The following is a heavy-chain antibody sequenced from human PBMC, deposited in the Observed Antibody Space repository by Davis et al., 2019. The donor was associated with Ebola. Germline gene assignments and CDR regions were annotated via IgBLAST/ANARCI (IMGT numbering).Heavy chain of an antibody. Sequence: GESLKISCAASGFTFSNYWMHWVRQSPGKGLVWVSRINTDGSSTSYADSVKGRFTISRDNAKNTLYLQMNSLRAEDTAVYYCARGGQSGLYSGSYYWYSYWGQGTLVTVSS. CDR1: GFTFSNYW. J-gene: IGHJ4*02. V-gene: IGHV3-74*01. D-gene: IGHD1-26*01. CDR2: INTDGSST. CDR3: ARGGQSGLYSGSYYWYSY.